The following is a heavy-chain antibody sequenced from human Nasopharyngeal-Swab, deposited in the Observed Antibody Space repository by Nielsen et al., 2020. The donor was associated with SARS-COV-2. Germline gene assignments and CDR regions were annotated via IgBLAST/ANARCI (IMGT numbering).Heavy chain of an antibody. CDR3: ARVAPLAGSSGYYYYGMDV. Sequence: WIRQPPGKGLEWVSFLLYAVLHKYYADSVKGRFTISRDNSKNTLYLQMNSLRAEDTAVYYCARVAPLAGSSGYYYYGMDVWGQGTTVTVSS. CDR2: LLYAVLHK. J-gene: IGHJ6*02. D-gene: IGHD3-22*01. V-gene: IGHV3-33*01.